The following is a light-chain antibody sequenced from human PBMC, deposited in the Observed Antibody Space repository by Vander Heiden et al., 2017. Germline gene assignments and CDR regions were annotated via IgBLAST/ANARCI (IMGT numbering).Light chain of an antibody. J-gene: IGLJ2*01. CDR3: QAWDSSTVV. CDR1: KLGDKY. CDR2: QDS. V-gene: IGLV3-1*01. Sequence: SYELTQPPSLSASPGQTASITCSGDKLGDKYACWYQQKPGQSPVLVIYQDSKRPSGIPERFSGSNSGNTATLTISGTQAMDEADYYCQAWDSSTVVFGGGTKLTVL.